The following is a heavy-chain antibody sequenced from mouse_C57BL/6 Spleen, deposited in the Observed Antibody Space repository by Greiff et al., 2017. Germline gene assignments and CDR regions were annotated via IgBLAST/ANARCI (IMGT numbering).Heavy chain of an antibody. Sequence: VQLQQSGPELVKPGASVKMSCTASGFTFTDSNMHWVKQSHGKSLEWIGYINPNNGGTRYPPKFKGKATLTVNTSSSTAYMELRSLTSEDSAVYYCARAPDGSSYYWYFDVWGTGTTVTVSS. CDR2: INPNNGGT. V-gene: IGHV1-22*01. D-gene: IGHD1-1*01. CDR3: ARAPDGSSYYWYFDV. CDR1: GFTFTDSN. J-gene: IGHJ1*03.